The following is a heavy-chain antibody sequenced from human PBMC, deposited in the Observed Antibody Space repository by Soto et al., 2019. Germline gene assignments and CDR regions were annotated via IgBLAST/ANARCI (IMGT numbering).Heavy chain of an antibody. CDR1: GYSFTSYW. Sequence: GESLKISCKGSGYSFTSYWLGWVRQMPGKGLEWMGIIYPGDSNTRYSPSFQGQVTISADKSISTASLQWSRLKASDTAIYYFASHGPRVAAAPFNWFGPWGKGTLVTVSS. CDR2: IYPGDSNT. D-gene: IGHD2-15*01. V-gene: IGHV5-51*01. CDR3: ASHGPRVAAAPFNWFGP. J-gene: IGHJ5*02.